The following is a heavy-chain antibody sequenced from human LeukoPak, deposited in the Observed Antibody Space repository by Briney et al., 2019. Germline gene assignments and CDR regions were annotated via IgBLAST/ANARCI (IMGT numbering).Heavy chain of an antibody. CDR3: AKTGVGVYYMDV. Sequence: GSLRLSCAASGFTFSSYAMSWVRQAPGKGLEGVSAISGSGGSTYYADSVKGRFTISRDNSKKTLYLQMNSLRAEDTAVYYCAKTGVGVYYMDVWGKGTTVTVSS. V-gene: IGHV3-23*01. D-gene: IGHD2-8*01. J-gene: IGHJ6*03. CDR2: ISGSGGST. CDR1: GFTFSSYA.